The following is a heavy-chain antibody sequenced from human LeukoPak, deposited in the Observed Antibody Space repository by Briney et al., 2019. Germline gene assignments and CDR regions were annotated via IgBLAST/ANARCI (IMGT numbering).Heavy chain of an antibody. CDR3: AREFSTVPPRFLDY. J-gene: IGHJ4*02. Sequence: ASVKVSCKASDYTFTSYGISWVRQAPGQGLEWMGWISAYNGNTNYAQKLQGRVTMTTDTSTSTAYMELRSLRSDDTAVYYCAREFSTVPPRFLDYWGQGTLVTVSS. CDR2: ISAYNGNT. D-gene: IGHD4-11*01. CDR1: DYTFTSYG. V-gene: IGHV1-18*01.